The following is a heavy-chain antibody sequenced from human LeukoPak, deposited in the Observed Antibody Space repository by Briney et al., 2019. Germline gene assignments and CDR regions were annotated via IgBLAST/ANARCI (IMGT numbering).Heavy chain of an antibody. CDR1: GGSISSYY. V-gene: IGHV4-59*08. J-gene: IGHJ6*02. CDR2: IYYSGST. Sequence: SETLSLTCTVSGGSISSYYWSWIRQPPGKGLEWIGCIYYSGSTNYNPSLKSRVTISVDTSKNQFSLKLSSVTAADTAVYYCARGLGGCSGGSCYYYYYGMDVWGQGTTVTVSS. D-gene: IGHD2-15*01. CDR3: ARGLGGCSGGSCYYYYYGMDV.